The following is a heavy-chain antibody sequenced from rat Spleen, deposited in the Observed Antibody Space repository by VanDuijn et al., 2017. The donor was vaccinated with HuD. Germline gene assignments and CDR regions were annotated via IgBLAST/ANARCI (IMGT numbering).Heavy chain of an antibody. Sequence: EVQLVESDGGLVQPGGSLKLSCAASGFPFSDFYMAWDRQAPKKGLEWVATIRYGGTRTQYRVSVKGRFTISRDNAKRTLFLQMNSRRSEDTATYYCTRDRETTRAYYFDYWGQGVMVTVSS. D-gene: IGHD1-4*01. V-gene: IGHV5-7*01. J-gene: IGHJ2*01. CDR3: TRDRETTRAYYFDY. CDR1: GFPFSDFY. CDR2: IRYGGTRT.